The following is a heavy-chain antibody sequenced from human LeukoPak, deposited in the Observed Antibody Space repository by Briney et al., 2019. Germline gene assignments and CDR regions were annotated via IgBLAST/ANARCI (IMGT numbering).Heavy chain of an antibody. J-gene: IGHJ4*02. D-gene: IGHD4-23*01. Sequence: PGGSLRLSCAPSGFYFSKYGMRWVRQAPGKGPEWVAVLWHDGSVDMYADSVKGRFAVSRDNSNNTLYLQMNRLRAEDTAVYYCARRGGLWLTPDFDSWGQGTLVTVSS. CDR2: LWHDGSVD. CDR3: ARRGGLWLTPDFDS. CDR1: GFYFSKYG. V-gene: IGHV3-33*03.